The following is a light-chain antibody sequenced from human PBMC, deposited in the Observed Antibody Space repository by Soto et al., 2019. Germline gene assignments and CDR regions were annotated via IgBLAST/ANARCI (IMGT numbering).Light chain of an antibody. CDR3: QQYGSSPWT. V-gene: IGKV3-20*01. CDR2: GTS. Sequence: EIVLTQSPGTLSLSPGERATLSCRASQSVSSSSLAWYQQKPGQAPRLLIYGTSSRATGIPDRFSASGSGTDFTLTIGRLEPEDFAVYYCQQYGSSPWTFGQGTKVDIK. CDR1: QSVSSSS. J-gene: IGKJ1*01.